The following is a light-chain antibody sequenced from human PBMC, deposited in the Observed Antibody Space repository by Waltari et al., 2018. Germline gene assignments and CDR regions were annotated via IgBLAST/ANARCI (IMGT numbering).Light chain of an antibody. V-gene: IGKV1-39*01. Sequence: DIQMTQSPSSLSASVGDRITITCRASQSISAYLNWYQQKPGKAPKLLISAASTLRSGVPSRFSGSGSGTDFTLTISSLQPEDFATYFCQQNYRTPPTFGQGTKVEIK. CDR1: QSISAY. CDR3: QQNYRTPPT. J-gene: IGKJ1*01. CDR2: AAS.